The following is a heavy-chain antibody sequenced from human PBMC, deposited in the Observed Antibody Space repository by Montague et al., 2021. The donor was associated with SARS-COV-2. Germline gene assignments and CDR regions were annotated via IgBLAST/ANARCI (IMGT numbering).Heavy chain of an antibody. CDR3: APGILEWPEGEGGDY. V-gene: IGHV4-39*01. D-gene: IGHD3-3*01. Sequence: SETLSLTCTVSGGSISDSSLYWGWIRQPPGRGLEWVGSIFYNGRTYYNPSLRSRVTISVDTSKNQFSLKLTSVTASDTAVYYCAPGILEWPEGEGGDYWGLGTLVTVSS. J-gene: IGHJ4*02. CDR2: IFYNGRT. CDR1: GGSISDSSLY.